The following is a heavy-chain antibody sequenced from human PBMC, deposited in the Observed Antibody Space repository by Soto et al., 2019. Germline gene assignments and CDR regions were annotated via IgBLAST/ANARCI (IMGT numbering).Heavy chain of an antibody. V-gene: IGHV4-39*07. D-gene: IGHD5-18*01. CDR1: GGSISSSSYY. J-gene: IGHJ4*02. CDR3: ASNSYGYTLYDY. Sequence: PSETLSLTCTVSGGSISSSSYYWGWIRQPPGKGLEWIGSIYYSGSTYYNPSLKSRVTISVDTSKNQFSLKLSSVTAADTAVYYCASNSYGYTLYDYRGQGTLVTVSS. CDR2: IYYSGST.